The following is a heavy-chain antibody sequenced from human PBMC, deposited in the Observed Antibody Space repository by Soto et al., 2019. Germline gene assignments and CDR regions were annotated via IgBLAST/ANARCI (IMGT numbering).Heavy chain of an antibody. V-gene: IGHV4-34*01. Sequence: PSETLSLTCTVSGCSISSYYWSWIRQPPGKGLEWIGEINHSGSTNYNPSLKSRVTISVDTSKNQFSLKLGSVTAADTAVYYCAREGTVRGGRFDYWGQGTLVTVSS. CDR1: GCSISSYY. D-gene: IGHD4-17*01. CDR3: AREGTVRGGRFDY. J-gene: IGHJ4*02. CDR2: INHSGST.